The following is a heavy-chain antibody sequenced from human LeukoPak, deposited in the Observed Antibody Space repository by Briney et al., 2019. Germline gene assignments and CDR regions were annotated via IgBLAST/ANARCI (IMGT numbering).Heavy chain of an antibody. V-gene: IGHV4-4*07. Sequence: SETLSLTCTVSGGSISSHYWSWIRQPAGKGLEWIGRIYTSGSTNYNPSLKSRVTMSADTSKNQISLKLSSVTAADTAVYYCAREGYCSSTSCDDDAFDIWGQGTMVTVSS. CDR1: GGSISSHY. D-gene: IGHD2-2*01. J-gene: IGHJ3*02. CDR3: AREGYCSSTSCDDDAFDI. CDR2: IYTSGST.